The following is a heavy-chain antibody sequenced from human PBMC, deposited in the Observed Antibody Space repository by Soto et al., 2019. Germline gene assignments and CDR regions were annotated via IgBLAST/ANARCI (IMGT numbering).Heavy chain of an antibody. D-gene: IGHD6-13*01. CDR2: IYYSGST. Sequence: QVQLQESDPGLVKPSETLSLTCSVSGGSITRYYWSWIRQPPGKGLEWIGYIYYSGSTNYNPSLKSRVTISVDTSKNQFSLKLSSVTAADTAVYYCARAYSSSWPEFDPWGQGTLVTVSS. V-gene: IGHV4-59*01. CDR3: ARAYSSSWPEFDP. J-gene: IGHJ5*02. CDR1: GGSITRYY.